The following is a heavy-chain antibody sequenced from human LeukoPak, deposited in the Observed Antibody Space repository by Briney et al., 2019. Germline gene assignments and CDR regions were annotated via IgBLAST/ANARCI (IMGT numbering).Heavy chain of an antibody. J-gene: IGHJ6*02. Sequence: PSETLSLTCTVSGGSISSYYWSWIRQPPGKGLEWIGYIYYSGSTNYNPSLKSRVTISVDTSKNQFSLKLGSVTAADTAVYYCARMYCGGDCYYYYGMDVWGQGTTVTVSS. CDR3: ARMYCGGDCYYYYGMDV. D-gene: IGHD2-21*02. CDR1: GGSISSYY. CDR2: IYYSGST. V-gene: IGHV4-59*01.